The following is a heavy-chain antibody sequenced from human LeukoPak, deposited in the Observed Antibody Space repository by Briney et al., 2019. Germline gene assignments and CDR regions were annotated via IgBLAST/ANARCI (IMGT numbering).Heavy chain of an antibody. CDR1: GGSISSSSYY. J-gene: IGHJ4*02. CDR3: ASHPCWAYCGGAPS. D-gene: IGHD2-21*01. Sequence: SETLSLTCSVSGGSISSSSYYWGWIRQPPGKGLEWIATIYYSGSTYYNPSLKSRVTISSDTSKNQFSLKLSSVIAADTAVYYCASHPCWAYCGGAPSWGQGTLVTVSS. V-gene: IGHV4-39*07. CDR2: IYYSGST.